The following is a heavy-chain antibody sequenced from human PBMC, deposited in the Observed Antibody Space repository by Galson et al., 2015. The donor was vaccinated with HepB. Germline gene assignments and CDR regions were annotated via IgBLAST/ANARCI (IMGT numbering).Heavy chain of an antibody. CDR3: AKDHGGPDDY. V-gene: IGHV3-74*01. CDR2: ITEDGGRT. D-gene: IGHD5-24*01. Sequence: SLRLSCAGSGVTFSRYWMHWVRQVPGKGLVWVSRITEDGGRTDYADSVRGRFTISRDNAKNMVYLQMNSLRAEDTAVYHCAKDHGGPDDYWGQGTLVTVST. CDR1: GVTFSRYW. J-gene: IGHJ4*02.